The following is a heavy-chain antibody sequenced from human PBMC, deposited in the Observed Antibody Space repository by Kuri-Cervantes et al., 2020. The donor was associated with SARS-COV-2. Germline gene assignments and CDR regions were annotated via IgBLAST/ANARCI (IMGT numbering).Heavy chain of an antibody. CDR3: ARGRPLVDY. CDR2: VYYTGVA. CDR1: SGSISTFY. Sequence: GSLRLSCSVSSGSISTFYWSWIRQFPGKRLEWIGYVYYTGVAKYNPSLKSRVTMSVDTPKNQFSLRLSSVTPADTAIYSCARGRPLVDYWGQGTLVTVSS. V-gene: IGHV4-59*01. J-gene: IGHJ4*02.